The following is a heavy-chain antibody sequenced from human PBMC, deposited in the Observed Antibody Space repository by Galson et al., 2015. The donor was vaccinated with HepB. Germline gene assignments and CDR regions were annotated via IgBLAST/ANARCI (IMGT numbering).Heavy chain of an antibody. V-gene: IGHV3-30*13. CDR2: ISPDGNTA. CDR3: AKDFQWNFDL. Sequence: SLRLSCAASGLTFSGHNMHWVRQAPVKGLEWLAIISPDGNTAYYADSVKGRFTISRDDSKNRPFLQVDGLRPEDTAMYYCAKDFQWNFDLWGQGTLVTVSS. D-gene: IGHD3-9*01. CDR1: GLTFSGHN. J-gene: IGHJ4*02.